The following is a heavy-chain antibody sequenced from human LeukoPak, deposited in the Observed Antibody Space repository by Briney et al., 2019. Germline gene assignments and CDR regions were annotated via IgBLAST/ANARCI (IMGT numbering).Heavy chain of an antibody. CDR3: ASDYFDRTGYYGFIY. CDR1: GVSISSIIYY. V-gene: IGHV4-39*07. J-gene: IGHJ4*02. D-gene: IGHD3-22*01. Sequence: SETLSLTCTVSGVSISSIIYYCGWIRQPPGKGLEWIGSIYYIGGTYYNPSLKSRVSMSVDTSKKQFSLRLSSVTAADTAIYYCASDYFDRTGYYGFIYWGQGSLVTISS. CDR2: IYYIGGT.